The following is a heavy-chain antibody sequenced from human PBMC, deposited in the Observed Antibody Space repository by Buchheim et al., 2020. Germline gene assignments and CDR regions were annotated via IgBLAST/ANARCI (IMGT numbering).Heavy chain of an antibody. J-gene: IGHJ4*02. D-gene: IGHD3-10*02. V-gene: IGHV3-74*01. Sequence: EVQLVESGGGLVQPGGSLRLSCAASGFTLNSYWMHWVRQVPGKGLVWVSRMNEDGSTTDYADSVKGRFTISRDNAKNTLYLEMNSLRAEDTAVYYCVKDMFGNLDYWGQGTL. CDR1: GFTLNSYW. CDR2: MNEDGSTT. CDR3: VKDMFGNLDY.